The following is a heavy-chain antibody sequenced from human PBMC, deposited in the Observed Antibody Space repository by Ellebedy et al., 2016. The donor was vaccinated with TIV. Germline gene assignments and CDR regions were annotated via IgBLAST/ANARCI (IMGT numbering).Heavy chain of an antibody. CDR2: ISSSSSYI. J-gene: IGHJ6*02. D-gene: IGHD7-27*01. V-gene: IGHV3-21*01. Sequence: GESLKISCAASGFTFSSYSMNWVRQAPGKGLEWVSSISSSSSYIYYADSMKGRFTISRDNAKNSLYLQMNSLRAEDTAVDYCERDRAGDLYGMDVWGQGTTVTVSS. CDR3: ERDRAGDLYGMDV. CDR1: GFTFSSYS.